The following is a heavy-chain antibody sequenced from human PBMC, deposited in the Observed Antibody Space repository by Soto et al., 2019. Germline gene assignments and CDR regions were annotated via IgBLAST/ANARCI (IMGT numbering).Heavy chain of an antibody. D-gene: IGHD6-19*01. J-gene: IGHJ4*02. CDR2: VYRSGAA. CDR3: ARDYPYALYVAGYFDF. CDR1: GYSLSTCYY. V-gene: IGHV4-38-2*02. Sequence: SETLSLTCTVSGYSLSTCYYWAWVRQSPGKGLEWIGSVYRSGAAYYSPTLKSRVTISVDTSKNQFSLHLKSVTAADAAVYYCARDYPYALYVAGYFDFWGQGTPVSVSS.